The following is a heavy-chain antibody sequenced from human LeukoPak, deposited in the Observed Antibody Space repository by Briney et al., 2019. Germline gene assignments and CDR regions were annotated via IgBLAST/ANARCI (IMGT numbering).Heavy chain of an antibody. J-gene: IGHJ4*02. CDR2: ISFSGST. V-gene: IGHV4-39*07. CDR3: ARIHGGI. CDR1: GGSITSSPYY. D-gene: IGHD3-3*02. Sequence: SETLSLTCTVSGGSITSSPYYWGWIRQPPGKGLEWIGSISFSGSTFYNPSLESRVTVSRDTSKNQLSLKVNSVTAADTAVYCCARIHGGIWGQGTLVTVSS.